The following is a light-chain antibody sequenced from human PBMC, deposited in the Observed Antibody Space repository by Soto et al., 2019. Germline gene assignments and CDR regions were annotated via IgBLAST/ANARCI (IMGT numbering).Light chain of an antibody. V-gene: IGLV1-40*01. CDR1: SSNIGANYD. J-gene: IGLJ1*01. CDR2: GNS. CDR3: QSYDSRLSGYV. Sequence: QAVVTQPPSVSGAPGQRVTISCTGSSSNIGANYDVHWYQHLPGRAPKLLIYGNSNRPSGVPDRFSGSKSGTSASLAISGLQAEDEADYYCQSYDSRLSGYVFGTGTKVTVL.